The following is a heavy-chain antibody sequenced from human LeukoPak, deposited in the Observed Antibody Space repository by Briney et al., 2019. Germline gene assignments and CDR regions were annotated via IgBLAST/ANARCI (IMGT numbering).Heavy chain of an antibody. V-gene: IGHV5-51*01. D-gene: IGHD5-18*01. CDR1: GYSFTSYW. CDR3: ARRGEAMDPFDY. Sequence: GESLKISCKDSGYSFTSYWIGWGRQMPGKGLEWMGIIYLGDSDTSYSPSFQGQVTISADKSINTAYLQWSSLKASDTAIYYCARRGEAMDPFDYWGQGTLVTVSS. CDR2: IYLGDSDT. J-gene: IGHJ4*02.